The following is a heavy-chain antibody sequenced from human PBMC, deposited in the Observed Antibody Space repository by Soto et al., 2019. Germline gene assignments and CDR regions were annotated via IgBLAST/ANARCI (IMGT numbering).Heavy chain of an antibody. CDR2: INPSGGST. V-gene: IGHV1-46*01. Sequence: QVQLVQSGAEVKKPGASVKVSCKASGYTFTSYYVHWVRQAPGQGLEWMGIINPSGGSTSYAQKFQGRVTMTRDTSTITVYMELSSLRSEDTAVYYCARGRSYGSRGEGLDYWGQGTLVTVSS. J-gene: IGHJ4*02. D-gene: IGHD3-10*01. CDR3: ARGRSYGSRGEGLDY. CDR1: GYTFTSYY.